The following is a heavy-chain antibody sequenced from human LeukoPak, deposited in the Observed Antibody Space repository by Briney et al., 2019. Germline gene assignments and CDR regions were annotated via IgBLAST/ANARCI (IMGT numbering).Heavy chain of an antibody. CDR1: GFNVSSIY. D-gene: IGHD5-18*01. CDR3: ARDGNSYGYYFDF. V-gene: IGHV3-48*03. J-gene: IGHJ4*02. CDR2: ISSSGITI. Sequence: GGSLRLSCVVSGFNVSSIYMNWVRQAPGKGLEWVSYISSSGITIYYADSVKGRFTISRGNAKNSLYLQMNSLRAEDTAVYYCARDGNSYGYYFDFWGQGTLVTVSS.